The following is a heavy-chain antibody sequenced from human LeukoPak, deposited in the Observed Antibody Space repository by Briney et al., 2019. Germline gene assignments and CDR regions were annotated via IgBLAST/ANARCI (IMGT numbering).Heavy chain of an antibody. J-gene: IGHJ4*02. CDR2: IYYSGST. Sequence: SETLSLTCTVSGGSISSGGYSWSWIRQPPGKGLEWIGYIYYSGSTNYNPSLKSRVTISVDTSKNQFSLKLSSVTAADTAVYYCARHGSYYGSGSLFDYWGQGTLVTVSS. CDR1: GGSISSGGYS. CDR3: ARHGSYYGSGSLFDY. V-gene: IGHV4-61*08. D-gene: IGHD3-10*01.